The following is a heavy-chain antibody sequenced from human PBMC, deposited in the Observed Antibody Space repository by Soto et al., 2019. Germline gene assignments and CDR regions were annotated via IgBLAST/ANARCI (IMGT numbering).Heavy chain of an antibody. J-gene: IGHJ5*02. CDR1: GGSIRSYY. V-gene: IGHV4-59*01. D-gene: IGHD2-8*01. CDR3: ARTHDVYDNGARSGFDP. CDR2: IYYSGTT. Sequence: QVQLQESGLGLVKPSETLSLTCTVSGGSIRSYYWSWIRQPPGKGLEWIGYIYYSGTTNYNPSLKSRIIMTVDTSNNQLSLRLSSVTAADTAVYYCARTHDVYDNGARSGFDPWGQGTLVTVSS.